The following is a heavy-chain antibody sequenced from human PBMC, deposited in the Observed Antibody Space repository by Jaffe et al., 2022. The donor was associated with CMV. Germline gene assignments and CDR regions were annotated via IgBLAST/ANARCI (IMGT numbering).Heavy chain of an antibody. CDR1: GGSISSYY. CDR3: AREFNRYCSSTSCLSNYYYMDV. Sequence: QVQLQESGPGLVKPSETLSLTCTVSGGSISSYYWSWIRQPPGKGLEWIGYIYYSGSTNYNPSLKSRVTISVDTSKNQFSLKLSSVTAADTAVYYCAREFNRYCSSTSCLSNYYYMDVWGKGTTVTVSS. J-gene: IGHJ6*03. CDR2: IYYSGST. D-gene: IGHD2-2*01. V-gene: IGHV4-59*01.